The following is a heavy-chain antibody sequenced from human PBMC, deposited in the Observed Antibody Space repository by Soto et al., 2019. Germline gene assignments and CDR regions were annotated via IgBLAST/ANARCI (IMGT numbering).Heavy chain of an antibody. CDR3: ANYKGSALEWLSYYYYGMDV. Sequence: PGGSLRLSCAASGFTFSSYAMSWVRQAPGKGLEWVSAISGSGGSTYYADSVKGRFTISRDNSKNTLYLQMNSLRAEDTAVYYCANYKGSALEWLSYYYYGMDVWGQGTTVTVSS. J-gene: IGHJ6*02. CDR2: ISGSGGST. CDR1: GFTFSSYA. D-gene: IGHD3-3*01. V-gene: IGHV3-23*01.